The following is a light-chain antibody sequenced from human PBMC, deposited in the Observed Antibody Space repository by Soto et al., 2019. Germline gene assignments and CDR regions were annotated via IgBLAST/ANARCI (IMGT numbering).Light chain of an antibody. Sequence: DIQMTQSPSSLSTSVRDRVTITCRASQGISSYLAWYQQKPGKAPKLLIYAASTLQSGVPSRFSGSGSGTDFTLTISSLQPEECATYYCQQFKSYPLTFGGGTKVDI. J-gene: IGKJ4*01. CDR3: QQFKSYPLT. CDR1: QGISSY. CDR2: AAS. V-gene: IGKV1-9*01.